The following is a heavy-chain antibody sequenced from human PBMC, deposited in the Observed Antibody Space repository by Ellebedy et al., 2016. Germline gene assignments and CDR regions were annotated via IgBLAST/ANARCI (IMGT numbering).Heavy chain of an antibody. Sequence: GGSLRLSXAASGFTFSSYSMNWVRQAPGKGLEWVSSINSGGDKTYVADSMKGRFTIFRDNSRNTLYLQMNSLRTEDTALYFCRPGHYSGSWGQGTLVTVSS. CDR1: GFTFSSYS. J-gene: IGHJ4*02. CDR3: RPGHYSGS. CDR2: INSGGDKT. V-gene: IGHV3-23*01.